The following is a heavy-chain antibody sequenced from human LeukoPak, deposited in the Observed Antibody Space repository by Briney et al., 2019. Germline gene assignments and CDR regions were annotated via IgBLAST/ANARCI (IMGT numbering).Heavy chain of an antibody. CDR3: IAEIAADY. V-gene: IGHV3-49*04. J-gene: IGHJ4*02. CDR2: IRSKAYGGTT. CDR1: GFTFSSYA. Sequence: PGGSLRLSCAASGFTFSSYAMSWVRQAPGKGLEWVGFIRSKAYGGTTEYAASVKGRFTISRDDSKSIAYLQMNSLKTEDTAVYYCIAEIAADYWGQGTLVTVSS. D-gene: IGHD6-13*01.